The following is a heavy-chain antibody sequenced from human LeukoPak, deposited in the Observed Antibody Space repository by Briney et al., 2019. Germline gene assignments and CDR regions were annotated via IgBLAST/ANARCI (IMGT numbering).Heavy chain of an antibody. CDR2: ISYDGSNK. Sequence: GSLRLSCAASGFTFSSYALHWVRQAPGKGLEWVAVISYDGSNKYYADSVKGRFTISRDNSKDTLYLQMNSLRAEDTAVYYCARDLRSGWHWPLTGDFDYWGQGTLVTVSS. J-gene: IGHJ4*02. CDR1: GFTFSSYA. CDR3: ARDLRSGWHWPLTGDFDY. V-gene: IGHV3-30-3*01. D-gene: IGHD6-19*01.